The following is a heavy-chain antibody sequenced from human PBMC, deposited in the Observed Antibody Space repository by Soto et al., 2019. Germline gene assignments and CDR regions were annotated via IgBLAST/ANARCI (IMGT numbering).Heavy chain of an antibody. CDR3: ARMVVTAEYYFDS. CDR2: ISSSGTT. D-gene: IGHD2-15*01. Sequence: SETLSLTCSVSGGSINSGGDYWTWIRQHPGKGLAWIGYISSSGTTTYSPSLNGRLTISVDSSKNQFSLRLNSVTAADTAFYYCARMVVTAEYYFDSWGQGTLVTVSS. CDR1: GGSINSGGDY. V-gene: IGHV4-31*03. J-gene: IGHJ4*02.